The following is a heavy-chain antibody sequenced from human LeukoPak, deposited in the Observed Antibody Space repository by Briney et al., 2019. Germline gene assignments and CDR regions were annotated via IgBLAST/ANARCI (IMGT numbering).Heavy chain of an antibody. CDR1: GFTFSNYW. Sequence: PGGSLRLSCAASGFTFSNYWMHWVRHAPGKGLVWVSRLNSDGSSTNYADSVRGRLTISRDNAKNTLYLQKNSLREADTAVFYCARSRYDYIWGIDYWGQGTLVTISS. J-gene: IGHJ4*02. V-gene: IGHV3-74*01. CDR3: ARSRYDYIWGIDY. CDR2: LNSDGSST. D-gene: IGHD3-16*01.